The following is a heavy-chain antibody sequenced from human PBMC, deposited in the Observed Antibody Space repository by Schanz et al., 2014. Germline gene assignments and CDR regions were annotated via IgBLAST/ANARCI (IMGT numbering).Heavy chain of an antibody. Sequence: QVQLVQSGPEVKKPGSSVKVSCQAFGDTFSKYNIMWVRQVPGQGLEWLGRIMPLLGIANYAQKFQGRVTITADRSTSTAYMELSSLRSEDTAVYYCARGYGDSPTDFWGQGTLVTVSS. V-gene: IGHV1-69*02. D-gene: IGHD4-17*01. CDR1: GDTFSKYN. CDR3: ARGYGDSPTDF. CDR2: IMPLLGIA. J-gene: IGHJ4*02.